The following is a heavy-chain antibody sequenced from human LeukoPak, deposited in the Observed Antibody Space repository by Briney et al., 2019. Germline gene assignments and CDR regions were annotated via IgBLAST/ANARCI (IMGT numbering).Heavy chain of an antibody. V-gene: IGHV4-34*01. CDR3: ASSVGSTDY. CDR2: INHRGST. Sequence: SETLSLTCAIYGESLSKYYWTWIRQSPGKGLEWIGEINHRGSTNLNPSLKSRVTLSVDTSKHQFSLKLTSVTAADAAVYYCASSVGSTDYWGQGTLVTVSS. D-gene: IGHD1-26*01. J-gene: IGHJ4*02. CDR1: GESLSKYY.